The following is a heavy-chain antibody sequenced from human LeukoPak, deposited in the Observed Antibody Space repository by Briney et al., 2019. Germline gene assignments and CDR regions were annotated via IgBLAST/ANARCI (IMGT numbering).Heavy chain of an antibody. CDR2: ISAYNGNT. CDR1: GYTFTSYG. CDR3: AKGRRSGWYDLEFDP. J-gene: IGHJ5*02. V-gene: IGHV1-18*01. Sequence: GASVKVSCKASGYTFTSYGISWVRQAPGQGLEWMGWISAYNGNTNYAQKLQGRVTMTTDTSTSTAYMELRSLRSDDTALYYCAKGRRSGWYDLEFDPWGQGTLVTVSS. D-gene: IGHD6-19*01.